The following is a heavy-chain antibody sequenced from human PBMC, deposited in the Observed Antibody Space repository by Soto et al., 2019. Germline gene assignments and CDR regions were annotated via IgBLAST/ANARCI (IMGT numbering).Heavy chain of an antibody. V-gene: IGHV4-34*01. J-gene: IGHJ4*02. Sequence: SETLSLTCAVYGGSFSGYYWSWIRQPPGKGLEWIGEINHSGSTNYNPSLKSRVTISVDTSKNQFSLKLSSVTAADTAVYYCARVGPVPAATPFDYWGQGTLVTVSS. CDR3: ARVGPVPAATPFDY. CDR1: GGSFSGYY. D-gene: IGHD2-2*01. CDR2: INHSGST.